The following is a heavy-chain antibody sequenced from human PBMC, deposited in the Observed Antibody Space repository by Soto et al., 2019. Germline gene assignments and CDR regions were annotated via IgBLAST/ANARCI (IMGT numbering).Heavy chain of an antibody. V-gene: IGHV3-9*01. CDR3: VRDSSHGSGSASGNYFDF. D-gene: IGHD3-10*01. J-gene: IGHJ4*02. Sequence: EVQLVESGGGLVQPGRSLRLSCETFGFTFDDYAIHWVRQGPGKGLEWVSGINWNGARIDYADSVKGRFAISRHDARKSVYLQMNSLRPEDTALYYCVRDSSHGSGSASGNYFDFWGQGTLLTVSS. CDR1: GFTFDDYA. CDR2: INWNGARI.